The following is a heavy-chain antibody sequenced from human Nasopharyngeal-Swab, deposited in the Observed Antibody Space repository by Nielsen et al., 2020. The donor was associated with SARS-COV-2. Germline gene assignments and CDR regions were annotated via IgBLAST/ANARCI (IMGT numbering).Heavy chain of an antibody. Sequence: GESLKISCAASGFIFRASAIHWVRQASGKGLEWVGRIGDKDHNYATTYGASVQGRFTIHSDDSKHTAFLHMDSLKTEDTALYYCTTDFYFDYCDQGTLVTFSS. CDR2: IGDKDHNYAT. CDR3: TTDFYFDY. J-gene: IGHJ4*02. CDR1: GFIFRASA. V-gene: IGHV3-73*01.